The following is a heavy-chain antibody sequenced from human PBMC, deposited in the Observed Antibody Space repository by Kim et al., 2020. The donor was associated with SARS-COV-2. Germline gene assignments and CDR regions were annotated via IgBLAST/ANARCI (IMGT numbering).Heavy chain of an antibody. J-gene: IGHJ4*02. Sequence: ADSGKGRSTISRDKAKYSLYLQMNSLRAEDTAVYYCAREGNYDSSGCYDYWGQGTLVTVSS. V-gene: IGHV3-11*01. CDR3: AREGNYDSSGCYDY. D-gene: IGHD3-22*01.